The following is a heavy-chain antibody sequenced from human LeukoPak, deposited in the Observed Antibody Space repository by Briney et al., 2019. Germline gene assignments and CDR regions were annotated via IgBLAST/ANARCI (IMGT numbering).Heavy chain of an antibody. D-gene: IGHD4-17*01. CDR3: AKWDGDLYYYYYMDV. J-gene: IGHJ6*03. V-gene: IGHV3-23*01. Sequence: PGGSLRLSCAVSGSTFTFYAMSWVRQAPGKGLEWASVISGSGGSTYYADSVKGRFTISRDNSKNTLYLQMDSLRAEDTAVYYCAKWDGDLYYYYYMDVWGKGTTVTVSS. CDR2: ISGSGGST. CDR1: GSTFTFYA.